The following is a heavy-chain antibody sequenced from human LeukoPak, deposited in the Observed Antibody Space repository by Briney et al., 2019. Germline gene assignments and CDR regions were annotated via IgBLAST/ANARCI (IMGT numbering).Heavy chain of an antibody. CDR2: ISAYNGNT. D-gene: IGHD6-13*01. J-gene: IGHJ4*02. CDR1: GYTSTSYG. CDR3: ARGPLGSSWYKVDY. Sequence: RASVSVSCKASGYTSTSYGISWVRQAPGQGLDWMGWISAYNGNTDYAQKLQGRVTMTTDTSTSTAYMELRSLRFDDTAVYYCARGPLGSSWYKVDYWGQGTLVTVSS. V-gene: IGHV1-18*01.